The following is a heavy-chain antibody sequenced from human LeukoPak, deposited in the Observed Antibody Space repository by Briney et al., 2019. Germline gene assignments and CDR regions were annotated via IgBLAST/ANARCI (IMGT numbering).Heavy chain of an antibody. V-gene: IGHV1-69*02. J-gene: IGHJ4*02. CDR2: IIPILGIA. CDR1: GGTFSSYT. D-gene: IGHD3-22*01. Sequence: SVKVSCKASGGTFSSYTISWVRQAPGQGLEWMGRIIPILGIANYAQKFQGRVTITADKSTSTAYMELSSLRSGDTAVYYCAISYYYDSSGYYLLLSDYWGQGTLVTVSS. CDR3: AISYYYDSSGYYLLLSDY.